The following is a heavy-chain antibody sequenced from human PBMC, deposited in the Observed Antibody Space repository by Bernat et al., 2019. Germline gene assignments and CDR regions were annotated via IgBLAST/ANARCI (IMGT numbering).Heavy chain of an antibody. V-gene: IGHV3-30-3*01. CDR1: GFTFSSYA. CDR3: ARDSAVVNHCFDY. Sequence: QVQLVESGGGVVQPGRSLRLSCAASGFTFSSYAMYWVRQAPGKGLEWVAVISYDGSNKYYADSVKGRFTISRDNSKNTLYLQMNSLRAEDTAVYYCARDSAVVNHCFDYWGQGTLVTVSS. J-gene: IGHJ4*02. CDR2: ISYDGSNK. D-gene: IGHD4-23*01.